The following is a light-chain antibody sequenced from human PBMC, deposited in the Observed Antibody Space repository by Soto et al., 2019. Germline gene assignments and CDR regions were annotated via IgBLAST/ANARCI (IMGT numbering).Light chain of an antibody. Sequence: QSVLTQPPSASGTPGQRVTISCSGSSSNIGSNTVNWYQRLPGTAPKLLIDRNNQRPSGVPDRFSGSKSGTSASLAISGLQAADEADYYCAAWEDSLNGPLFGGGTKLTVL. CDR1: SSNIGSNT. V-gene: IGLV1-44*01. J-gene: IGLJ2*01. CDR3: AAWEDSLNGPL. CDR2: RNN.